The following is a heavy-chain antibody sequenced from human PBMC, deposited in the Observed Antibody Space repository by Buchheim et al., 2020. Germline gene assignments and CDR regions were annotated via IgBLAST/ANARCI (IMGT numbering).Heavy chain of an antibody. V-gene: IGHV3-23*01. J-gene: IGHJ4*02. Sequence: EVQLLESGGGLVQPGGSLRLSCTASGFTFTNHAMTWVRQAPGKGLEWVSTISSTDGSTYYADSVKGRFTISRDNSKNTLYLQMNSLRAEDTAVFYCAKVRGAAAGPYDYWGQGTL. CDR1: GFTFTNHA. D-gene: IGHD6-13*01. CDR3: AKVRGAAAGPYDY. CDR2: ISSTDGST.